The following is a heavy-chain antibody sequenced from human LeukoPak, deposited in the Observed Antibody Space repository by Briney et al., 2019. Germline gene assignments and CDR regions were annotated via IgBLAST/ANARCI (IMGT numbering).Heavy chain of an antibody. J-gene: IGHJ6*04. D-gene: IGHD3-10*02. Sequence: GGSLRLSCAASGFTFSSYEMNWVRQAPGKGLEWVSYISTTGSSIYYADSVKGRYTISRDNVKNLLYLQMNSLRAEDTAVYYCAELGITMIGGVWGKGTTVTISS. CDR2: ISTTGSSI. CDR1: GFTFSSYE. CDR3: AELGITMIGGV. V-gene: IGHV3-48*03.